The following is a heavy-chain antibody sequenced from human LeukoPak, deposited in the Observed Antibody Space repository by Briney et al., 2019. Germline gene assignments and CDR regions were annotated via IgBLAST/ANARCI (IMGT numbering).Heavy chain of an antibody. D-gene: IGHD3-10*01. CDR2: INPNSGGT. CDR3: ARATHLGELMKLDSNYYYMDV. Sequence: ASVKVSCKASGYTFTGYYMHWVRQAPGQGLEWMGWINPNSGGTNYAQKLQGRVTMTRDTSISTAYMELSGLRSDDTAVYYCARATHLGELMKLDSNYYYMDVWGKGTTVTISS. J-gene: IGHJ6*03. V-gene: IGHV1-2*02. CDR1: GYTFTGYY.